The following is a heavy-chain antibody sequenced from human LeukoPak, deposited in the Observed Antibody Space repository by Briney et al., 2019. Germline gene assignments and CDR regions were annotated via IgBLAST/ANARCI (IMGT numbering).Heavy chain of an antibody. V-gene: IGHV4-30-2*01. J-gene: IGHJ5*02. D-gene: IGHD2-8*01. CDR3: AREDPNCTDGICYGFDP. CDR1: GGSINSGGYF. Sequence: SQTLSLTFTVSGGSINSGGYFWSWIRQPPGEGLEWIGYIYHSGSTYYNPSLKSRVTISVDRSKTQFSLKLSSVTAADTAVYYCAREDPNCTDGICYGFDPWGQGSLVTVSS. CDR2: IYHSGST.